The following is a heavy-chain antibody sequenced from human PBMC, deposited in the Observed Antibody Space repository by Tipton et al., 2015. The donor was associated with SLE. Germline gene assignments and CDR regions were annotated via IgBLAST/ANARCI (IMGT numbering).Heavy chain of an antibody. J-gene: IGHJ4*02. Sequence: TLSLTCAVSGYSISSGYYWGWIRQPPGKGLEWIGSIYHSGSTYYNPSLKSRVTISVDTSKNQFSLKLSSVTAADTAVYYCAREGHREQLALDYWGQGTLVTVSS. D-gene: IGHD6-6*01. CDR1: GYSISSGYY. CDR2: IYHSGST. V-gene: IGHV4-38-2*02. CDR3: AREGHREQLALDY.